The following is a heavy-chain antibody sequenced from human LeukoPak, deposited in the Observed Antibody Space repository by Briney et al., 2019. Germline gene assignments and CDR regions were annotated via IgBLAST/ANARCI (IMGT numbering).Heavy chain of an antibody. CDR3: ARAYSGTYGLGYYYMDV. D-gene: IGHD1-26*01. Sequence: GGSLRLSCEGSGFTFTNSWMTWVRQAPGKGLEWVANINQGGSGDYYVDSVKGRFTISRDNAKNSLYLQMNSLRAEDTAVYYCARAYSGTYGLGYYYMDVWGKGTTVTVSS. CDR1: GFTFTNSW. CDR2: INQGGSGD. V-gene: IGHV3-7*01. J-gene: IGHJ6*03.